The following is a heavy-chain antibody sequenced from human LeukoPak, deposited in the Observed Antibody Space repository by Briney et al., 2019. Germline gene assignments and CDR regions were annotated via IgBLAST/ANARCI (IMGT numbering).Heavy chain of an antibody. CDR1: GGSFSGYY. J-gene: IGHJ3*01. CDR3: ARERIWYQLPHAFDV. V-gene: IGHV4-34*01. D-gene: IGHD2-2*01. CDR2: INHSGST. Sequence: SETLSLTCAVYGGSFSGYYWSWIRQPPGKGLEWIGEINHSGSTNYNPSLKSRVTISVDTSKNQFSLKLSSVTAADTAVYYSARERIWYQLPHAFDVWGQGTMVTVSS.